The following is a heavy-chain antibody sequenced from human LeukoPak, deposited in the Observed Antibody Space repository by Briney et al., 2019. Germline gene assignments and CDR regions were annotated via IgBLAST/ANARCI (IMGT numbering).Heavy chain of an antibody. CDR3: ARGIGGGFGESPGAGAFDI. J-gene: IGHJ3*02. V-gene: IGHV1-69*05. Sequence: ASVKVSCKASGGTFSSYAISWVRQAPGQGLEWMGGIIPIFGTANYAQKFQGRVTITTDESTSTAYMELSSLRSEDTAVYYCARGIGGGFGESPGAGAFDIWGQGTMVTVSS. CDR2: IIPIFGTA. D-gene: IGHD3-10*01. CDR1: GGTFSSYA.